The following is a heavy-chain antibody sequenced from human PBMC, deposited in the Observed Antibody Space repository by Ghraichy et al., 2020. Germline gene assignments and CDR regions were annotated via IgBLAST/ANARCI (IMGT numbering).Heavy chain of an antibody. Sequence: ETLSLTCTVSGGSISSYYWSWIRQPPGKGLEWIGYIYYSGSTNYNPSLKSRVTISVDTSKNQFSLKLSSVTAADTAVYYCAREGSPAGAFDIWGQGTMVTVSS. CDR3: AREGSPAGAFDI. J-gene: IGHJ3*02. CDR1: GGSISSYY. V-gene: IGHV4-59*01. D-gene: IGHD6-13*01. CDR2: IYYSGST.